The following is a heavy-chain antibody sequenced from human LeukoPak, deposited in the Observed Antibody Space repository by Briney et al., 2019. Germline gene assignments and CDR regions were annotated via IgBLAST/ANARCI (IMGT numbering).Heavy chain of an antibody. J-gene: IGHJ4*02. CDR2: INAGNGNT. Sequence: GASVKVSCKASGYTFTSYAMHWVRQAPGQRLEWMGWINAGNGNTKYSQKFQGRVTITRDTSASTAYMELSSLRSEDTAVYYCAKETVVVVAALDYWGQGTLVTVSS. CDR3: AKETVVVVAALDY. V-gene: IGHV1-3*01. D-gene: IGHD2-15*01. CDR1: GYTFTSYA.